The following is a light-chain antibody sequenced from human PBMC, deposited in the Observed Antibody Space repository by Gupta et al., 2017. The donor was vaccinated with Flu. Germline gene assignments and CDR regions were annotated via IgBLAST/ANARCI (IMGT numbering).Light chain of an antibody. Sequence: QSALSQPASVSGSLGQSITISCAGTSSDIGGYNYVSWYQHHPGKAPKVIIYEVTNRPSGVSNRFSGSKSGNTASLTISGLQADDEADYYCNSYTTTGTVVFGGGTKVTVL. CDR3: NSYTTTGTVV. V-gene: IGLV2-14*01. J-gene: IGLJ2*01. CDR2: EVT. CDR1: SSDIGGYNY.